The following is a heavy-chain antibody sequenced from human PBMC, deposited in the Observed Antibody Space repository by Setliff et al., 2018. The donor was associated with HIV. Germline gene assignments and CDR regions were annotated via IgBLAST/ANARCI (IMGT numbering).Heavy chain of an antibody. V-gene: IGHV1-18*01. CDR1: GYTFTSHG. D-gene: IGHD3-16*01. Sequence: ASVKVSCKASGYTFTSHGISWVRQAPGQGLEWMGWISAYNGNTDYAQKFQGRVTMTTDTSTNTVYMELTSLTSEDTAVYYCAGDPGGFCTYWGQGTLVTVSS. CDR3: AGDPGGFCTY. CDR2: ISAYNGNT. J-gene: IGHJ4*02.